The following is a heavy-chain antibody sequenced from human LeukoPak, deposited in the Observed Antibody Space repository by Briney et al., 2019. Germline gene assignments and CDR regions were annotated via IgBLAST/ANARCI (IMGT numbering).Heavy chain of an antibody. J-gene: IGHJ4*02. CDR2: ISVEGKST. Sequence: GRSLRLSCEPYGSILNIYWMQWVRHAPGEGPVWVERISVEGKSTVYADSVKGRFTLSRDHAKNTLYLGMKSLRADDTAVYYCARERYSTGWYFFDNWGRGTRVTVSS. CDR1: GSILNIYW. D-gene: IGHD6-13*01. CDR3: ARERYSTGWYFFDN. V-gene: IGHV3-74*03.